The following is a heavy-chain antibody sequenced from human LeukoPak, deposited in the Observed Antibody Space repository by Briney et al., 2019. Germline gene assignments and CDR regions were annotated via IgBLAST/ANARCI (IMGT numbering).Heavy chain of an antibody. CDR3: ARAASDFWSGYYLLDAFDI. CDR2: INHSGST. V-gene: IGHV4-34*01. J-gene: IGHJ3*02. Sequence: SETLSLTCAVYGGSFSGYYWSWIRQPPGKGLEWIGEINHSGSTNYNPSLKSRVTISVDTSKNQFSLKLSSVTAADTAVYYCARAASDFWSGYYLLDAFDIWGQGTMVTVSS. D-gene: IGHD3-3*01. CDR1: GGSFSGYY.